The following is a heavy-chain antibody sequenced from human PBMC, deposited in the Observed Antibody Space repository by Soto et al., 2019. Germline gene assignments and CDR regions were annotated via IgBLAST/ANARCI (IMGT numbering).Heavy chain of an antibody. CDR3: ARLGHVYYYDSSGYREYFQH. CDR2: IYYSGST. V-gene: IGHV4-59*01. CDR1: GGSISSYY. D-gene: IGHD3-22*01. Sequence: SETLSLTCTVSGGSISSYYWSWIRQPPGKGLEWIGYIYYSGSTNYNPSPKSRVTISVDTSKNQFSLKLSSETAADTAVYYCARLGHVYYYDSSGYREYFQHWGQGTLVTVSS. J-gene: IGHJ1*01.